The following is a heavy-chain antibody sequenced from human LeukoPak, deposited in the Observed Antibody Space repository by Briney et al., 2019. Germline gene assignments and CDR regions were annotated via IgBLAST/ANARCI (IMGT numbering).Heavy chain of an antibody. J-gene: IGHJ6*04. CDR1: GGSISSSNW. V-gene: IGHV4-4*02. CDR2: IYHSGST. Sequence: PSETLSLTCAVSGGSISSSNWWSWVRQPPGKGLEWIGEIYHSGSTNYNPSLKSRVTISVDKSKNQFSLKLSSVTAADTAVYYCARGVGIRGGAWSSMDVWGKGTTVTVSS. D-gene: IGHD1-14*01. CDR3: ARGVGIRGGAWSSMDV.